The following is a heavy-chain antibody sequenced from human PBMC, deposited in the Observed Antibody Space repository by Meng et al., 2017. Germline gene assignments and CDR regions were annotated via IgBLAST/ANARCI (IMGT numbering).Heavy chain of an antibody. V-gene: IGHV6-1*01. CDR3: ARGSYSFNS. CDR2: AYYRSKWYH. CDR1: GDSVSSNSAA. D-gene: IGHD1-26*01. Sequence: PVQQSGPGLVKPSQALSPICAISGDSVSSNSAAWNWIGQSPSRGLEWLGRAYYRSKWYHDYAESVKSRISIDPDTSKNQFSLQLRSVTPEDSAVYYCARGSYSFNSWGQRTLVTVSS. J-gene: IGHJ4*02.